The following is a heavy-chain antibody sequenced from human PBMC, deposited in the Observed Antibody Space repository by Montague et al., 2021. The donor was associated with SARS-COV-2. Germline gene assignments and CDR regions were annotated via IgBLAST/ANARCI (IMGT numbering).Heavy chain of an antibody. V-gene: IGHV4-59*01. CDR2: IYYSGST. J-gene: IGHJ4*02. CDR1: GGSISTYY. CDR3: AREVPGEEPSFDY. D-gene: IGHD1-14*01. Sequence: SETLSLTCTVSGGSISTYYWSWIRQPPGKGLEWIGYIYYSGSTNYNPSLKSRVTISVDTPKNQFSLKLSSVTAADTAVYYCAREVPGEEPSFDYWGQGTLVTVSS.